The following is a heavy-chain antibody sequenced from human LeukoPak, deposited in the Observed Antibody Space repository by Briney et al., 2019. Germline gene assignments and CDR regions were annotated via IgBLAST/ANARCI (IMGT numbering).Heavy chain of an antibody. J-gene: IGHJ3*02. V-gene: IGHV4-39*07. CDR1: GGSISSSSYF. CDR3: ARAGCSGGSCYESRGAFDI. D-gene: IGHD2-15*01. CDR2: IYYSGTT. Sequence: SETLSLTCTVSGGSISSSSYFWGWIRQPPGKGLEWIGTIYYSGTTYYNPSLKSRVTISIDTSKNQFSLKLSSVTAADTAVYYCARAGCSGGSCYESRGAFDIWGQGTMVTVSS.